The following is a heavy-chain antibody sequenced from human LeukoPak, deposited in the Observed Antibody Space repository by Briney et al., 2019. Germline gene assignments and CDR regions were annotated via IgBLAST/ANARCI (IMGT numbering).Heavy chain of an antibody. V-gene: IGHV3-48*04. J-gene: IGHJ3*02. CDR1: GFTFRLYS. D-gene: IGHD3-10*01. CDR3: ARSITMAVEIAFDI. Sequence: GGSLRLSCAASGFTFRLYSMNWVRQAPGKGLEWLSYISGSTRTTYDADSVKGRFSISRDNAKNLLYLQMNSLGVEDTAVYYCARSITMAVEIAFDIWGQGTMVTVSS. CDR2: ISGSTRTT.